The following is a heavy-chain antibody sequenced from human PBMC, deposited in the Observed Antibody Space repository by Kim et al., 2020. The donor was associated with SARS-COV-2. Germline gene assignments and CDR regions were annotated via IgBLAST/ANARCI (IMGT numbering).Heavy chain of an antibody. CDR2: DGSTK. CDR3: ASSRGFDY. J-gene: IGHJ4*02. V-gene: IGHV3-33*01. Sequence: DGSTKYYADSGEGRFTISRDNSKNTLYLQMNSLRAEDTAVYYCASSRGFDYWGQGTLVTVSS.